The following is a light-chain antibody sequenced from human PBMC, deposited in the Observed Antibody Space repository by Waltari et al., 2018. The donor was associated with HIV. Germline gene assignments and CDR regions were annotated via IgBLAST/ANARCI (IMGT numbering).Light chain of an antibody. J-gene: IGLJ3*02. CDR3: SSYTSSSTWV. CDR2: EVS. V-gene: IGLV2-14*01. CDR1: STDVGGYNS. Sequence: QSALTQPASVSGSPGQSITISCPGTSTDVGGYNSVSWYQQHPGKAPKLMIYEVSHRPSGVSNRFSGSKSGNTASLTISGLQAEDEADYYCSSYTSSSTWVFGGGTKLTVL.